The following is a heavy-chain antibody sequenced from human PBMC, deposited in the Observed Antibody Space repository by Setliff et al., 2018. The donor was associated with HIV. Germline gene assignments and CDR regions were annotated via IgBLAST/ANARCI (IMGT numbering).Heavy chain of an antibody. J-gene: IGHJ4*02. CDR2: INANSGGT. D-gene: IGHD1-1*01. CDR1: GYTFSSYG. V-gene: IGHV1-2*06. CDR3: ARQLSNSFES. Sequence: ASVKVSCKASGYTFSSYGISWVRQAPGQGLEWLGRINANSGGTDYAQKFKGRVTMTRDTSINAAYMEVTRLRSDDTAVYFCARQLSNSFESWGQGTLVTVSS.